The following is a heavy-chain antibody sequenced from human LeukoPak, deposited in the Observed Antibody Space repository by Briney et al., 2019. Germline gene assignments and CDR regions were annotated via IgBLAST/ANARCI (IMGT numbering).Heavy chain of an antibody. CDR1: GYTFTGYY. Sequence: ASVRVSCKASGYTFTGYYMHWVRQAPGQGLEWMGWLNPNSGGTNYAQKFQGRVTMTRDTSISTAYMELSRLRSDDMAVYYCARDGAMIVVKSGWFDPWGQGTLVTVSS. V-gene: IGHV1-2*02. CDR2: LNPNSGGT. CDR3: ARDGAMIVVKSGWFDP. J-gene: IGHJ5*02. D-gene: IGHD3-22*01.